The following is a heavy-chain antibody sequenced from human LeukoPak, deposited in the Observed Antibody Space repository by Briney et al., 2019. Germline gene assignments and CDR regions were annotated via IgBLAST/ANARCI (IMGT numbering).Heavy chain of an antibody. Sequence: PGGSLRLSCEASGSIFTTYGMSWVRQAPGKGLEWVSVITGSGGNTYYAESVKGRFTISRDNSKNTLYLQMNSLRAEDTAIYYCATIPLKGNEYFQHWGQGTLVTVSS. D-gene: IGHD2-2*02. CDR3: ATIPLKGNEYFQH. J-gene: IGHJ1*01. V-gene: IGHV3-23*01. CDR2: ITGSGGNT. CDR1: GSIFTTYG.